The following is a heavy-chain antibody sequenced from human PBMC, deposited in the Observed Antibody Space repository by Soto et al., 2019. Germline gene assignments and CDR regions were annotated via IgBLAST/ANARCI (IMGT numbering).Heavy chain of an antibody. CDR2: ISSSYYI. J-gene: IGHJ4*02. CDR3: ARGDVVVLTATSNFDY. CDR1: GFTFSSYT. V-gene: IGHV3-21*01. Sequence: GGSLRLSCAASGFTFSSYTMKWVRQAPGKGLEWVASISSSYYIKYADSVKGRFTISRDNAKNSLYLQMNSLRAEDTAVYYCARGDVVVLTATSNFDYWGQGTLVTVSS. D-gene: IGHD2-21*02.